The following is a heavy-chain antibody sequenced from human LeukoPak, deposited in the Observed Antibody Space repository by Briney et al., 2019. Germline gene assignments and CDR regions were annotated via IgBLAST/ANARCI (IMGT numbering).Heavy chain of an antibody. Sequence: GGSLRLSCAAPGFTFSSYGMHWVRQAPGKGLDWVAFIHHDGSNKYYADSVRGRFTISRDNSKNTLYLQMNSLRAEDTAVYYCARDSGFSGTQRGEYWGQGTLATDSS. CDR1: GFTFSSYG. J-gene: IGHJ4*02. CDR3: ARDSGFSGTQRGEY. CDR2: IHHDGSNK. D-gene: IGHD3/OR15-3a*01. V-gene: IGHV3-30*02.